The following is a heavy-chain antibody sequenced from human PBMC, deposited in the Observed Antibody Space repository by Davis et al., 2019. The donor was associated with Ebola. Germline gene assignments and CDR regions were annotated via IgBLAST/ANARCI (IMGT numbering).Heavy chain of an antibody. Sequence: GESLKISCAASGFTFSSYAMNWVRQAPGKGLEWVSGVTGSARSTYYADSVKGRFTISRDNAKDSLFLQMNSLRAEDTAVYYCAKDLRELEYSYGLHWGQGALVTVSS. CDR3: AKDLRELEYSYGLH. CDR1: GFTFSSYA. CDR2: VTGSARST. V-gene: IGHV3-23*01. J-gene: IGHJ4*02. D-gene: IGHD5-18*01.